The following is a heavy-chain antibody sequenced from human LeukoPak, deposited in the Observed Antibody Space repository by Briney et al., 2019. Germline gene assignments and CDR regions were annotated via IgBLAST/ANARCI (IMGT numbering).Heavy chain of an antibody. V-gene: IGHV4-59*01. CDR2: IYYSGST. CDR1: GGSINGYY. CDR3: ATGRFPQLHFG. J-gene: IGHJ4*02. D-gene: IGHD2-2*01. Sequence: SETLSLTCTVSGGSINGYYWSWIRQPPGKGLEWIGYIYYSGSTNYNPSLKSRVTISVDTSKNQFSLKLNFVTAADTAVYYCATGRFPQLHFGWGQGTLVTVSS.